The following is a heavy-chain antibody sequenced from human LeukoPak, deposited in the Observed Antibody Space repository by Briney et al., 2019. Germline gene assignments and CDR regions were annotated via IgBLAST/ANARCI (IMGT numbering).Heavy chain of an antibody. D-gene: IGHD3-22*01. V-gene: IGHV1-2*02. CDR3: ARALYYDSSGYYSSSYYYFQH. J-gene: IGHJ1*01. CDR2: INPNSGGT. CDR1: GYTFTSYY. Sequence: ASVKVSCKGSGYTFTSYYLHWVRQAPGQGPEWMGWINPNSGGTNYAQKFQGRVTMTRDTSISTAYMELSRLRSDDTAEYYCARALYYDSSGYYSSSYYYFQHWGQGTLVTVSS.